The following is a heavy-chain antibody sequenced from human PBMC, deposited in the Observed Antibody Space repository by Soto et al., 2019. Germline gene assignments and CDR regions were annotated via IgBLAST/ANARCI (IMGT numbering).Heavy chain of an antibody. J-gene: IGHJ3*02. D-gene: IGHD4-17*01. CDR3: AGYGEYEGSNI. V-gene: IGHV4-31*03. CDR1: GGSISSVGYY. Sequence: QVQLQESGPGLVKPSQTLSLTCTVSGGSISSVGYYWSWIRQHPGKGLEWIGHLYYSWSTYYNPSLESRVSTSVDTSKNPFSPELSSVTATDTAVYYCAGYGEYEGSNIWGQGTMVTVSS. CDR2: LYYSWST.